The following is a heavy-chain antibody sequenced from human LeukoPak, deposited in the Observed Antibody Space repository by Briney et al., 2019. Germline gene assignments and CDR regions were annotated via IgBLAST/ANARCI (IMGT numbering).Heavy chain of an antibody. D-gene: IGHD2-2*01. V-gene: IGHV1-2*02. Sequence: ASVKVSCKTSGYTFTGYYLHWVRQAPGQGLEWMGWINPNSGGTNYAQKFQGRVTMTRDTSFSTACMELSRLRSDDSAVYYCARDASTWLDYWGQGTLVTVSS. CDR2: INPNSGGT. CDR1: GYTFTGYY. J-gene: IGHJ4*02. CDR3: ARDASTWLDY.